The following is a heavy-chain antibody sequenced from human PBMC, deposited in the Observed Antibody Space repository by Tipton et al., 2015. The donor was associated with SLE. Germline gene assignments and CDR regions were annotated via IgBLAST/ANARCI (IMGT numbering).Heavy chain of an antibody. J-gene: IGHJ6*03. CDR2: IFHSGIT. V-gene: IGHV4-30-2*01. D-gene: IGHD1-7*01. Sequence: TLSLTCAVSGASIGSGGYSWNWIRQPPGKGLQWIGYIFHSGITYYNPSLKSRVTMSVDRSKNQFSLRLTSVTAADTAVYYCVRGRTKDYHYYYMDVWGEGTTVTVSS. CDR1: GASIGSGGYS. CDR3: VRGRTKDYHYYYMDV.